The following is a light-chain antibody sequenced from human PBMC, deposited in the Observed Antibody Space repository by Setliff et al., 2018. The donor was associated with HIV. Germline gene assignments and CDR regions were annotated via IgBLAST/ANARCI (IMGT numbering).Light chain of an antibody. CDR3: SSYTSSGTLV. CDR2: DVS. CDR1: SSDIGAYNY. J-gene: IGLJ1*01. Sequence: QSALTQPASVSGSPGQSITISCTGTSSDIGAYNYVFWYQQHPGKAPKLMIYDVSSRPSGVSNRFSGSKSGNTASLTISGLQAEDEADYYCSSYTSSGTLVFGTGTKVTVL. V-gene: IGLV2-14*01.